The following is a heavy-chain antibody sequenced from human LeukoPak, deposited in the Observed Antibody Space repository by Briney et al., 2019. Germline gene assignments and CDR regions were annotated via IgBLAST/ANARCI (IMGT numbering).Heavy chain of an antibody. D-gene: IGHD3-10*01. V-gene: IGHV1-18*04. J-gene: IGHJ4*02. CDR3: ARGNSWFGELYFGY. Sequence: GASVKVSCKASGYTFTSYGISWVRQAPGQGLEWMGWISAYNGNTNYAQKLQGRVTMTTDTSTSAAYMELRSLRSDDTAVYYCARGNSWFGELYFGYWGQGTLVTVSS. CDR2: ISAYNGNT. CDR1: GYTFTSYG.